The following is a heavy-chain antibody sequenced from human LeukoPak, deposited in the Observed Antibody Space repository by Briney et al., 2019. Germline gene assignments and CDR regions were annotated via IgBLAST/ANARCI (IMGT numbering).Heavy chain of an antibody. Sequence: GGSLRLSCAASGFTFSSYAMHWVRQAPGKGLEWVAVISYDGSNKYYADSVKGRFTISRDNSKNTLYLQMNSLRAEDTAVYYCAKDDTWISFDPWGQGTLVTVSS. CDR2: ISYDGSNK. D-gene: IGHD2-2*03. J-gene: IGHJ5*02. CDR1: GFTFSSYA. CDR3: AKDDTWISFDP. V-gene: IGHV3-30*04.